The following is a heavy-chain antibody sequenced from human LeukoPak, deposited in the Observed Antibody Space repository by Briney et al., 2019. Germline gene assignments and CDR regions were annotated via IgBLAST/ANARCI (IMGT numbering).Heavy chain of an antibody. J-gene: IGHJ4*02. CDR3: ARAYDSSGYYMDY. V-gene: IGHV3-74*01. D-gene: IGHD3-22*01. CDR1: GFTFSSYW. CDR2: INSDGSST. Sequence: GGSLRLSCAASGFTFSSYWMHWVRQAPGKGLVWVSRINSDGSSTTYADSVKGRFTISRDNAKNSLYLQMNSLRAEDTAVYYCARAYDSSGYYMDYWGQGTLVTVSS.